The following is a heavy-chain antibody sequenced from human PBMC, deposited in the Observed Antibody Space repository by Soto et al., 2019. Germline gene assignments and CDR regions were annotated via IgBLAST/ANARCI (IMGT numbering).Heavy chain of an antibody. CDR2: IYYSGST. Sequence: LSLTCTFSCGSVSDGSSYGIWIRQPPGKGLEWIGYIYYSGSTNYNPSLKSRFTISVDTSKNHFSLKLSSVTAADTAVYYCARGIAARPSDYWGQGTLVTVSS. CDR1: CGSVSDGSSY. J-gene: IGHJ4*02. V-gene: IGHV4-61*03. D-gene: IGHD6-6*01. CDR3: ARGIAARPSDY.